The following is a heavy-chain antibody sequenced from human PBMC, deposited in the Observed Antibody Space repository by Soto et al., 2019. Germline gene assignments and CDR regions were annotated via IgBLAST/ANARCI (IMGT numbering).Heavy chain of an antibody. CDR3: AGSITMVRGVKNYYYYGMDV. D-gene: IGHD3-10*01. J-gene: IGHJ6*02. Sequence: QVQLVQSGAEVKKPGSSVKVSCKASGGTFSSYAISWVRQAPGQGLEWMGRIIPIFGTANYAQKFQGRVTITADESTSTAYMELSSLRSEDTAVYYCAGSITMVRGVKNYYYYGMDVWGQGTTVTVSS. CDR2: IIPIFGTA. V-gene: IGHV1-69*01. CDR1: GGTFSSYA.